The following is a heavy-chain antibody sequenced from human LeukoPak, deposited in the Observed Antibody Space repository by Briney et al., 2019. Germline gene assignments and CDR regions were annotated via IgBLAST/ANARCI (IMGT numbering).Heavy chain of an antibody. Sequence: PGGSLRLPCAASGFTFSSYAMHWVRQAPGKGLEWVAVISYDGSNKYYADSVKGRFTISRDNSKNTLYLQMNSLRAEDTAVYYCARGGPSGSYFDYWGQGTLVTVSS. CDR1: GFTFSSYA. CDR3: ARGGPSGSYFDY. CDR2: ISYDGSNK. V-gene: IGHV3-30-3*01. D-gene: IGHD1-26*01. J-gene: IGHJ4*02.